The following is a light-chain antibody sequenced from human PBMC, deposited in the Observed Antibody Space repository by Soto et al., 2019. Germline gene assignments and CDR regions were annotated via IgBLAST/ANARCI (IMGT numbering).Light chain of an antibody. CDR3: QQTNSFPLT. V-gene: IGKV3-15*01. Sequence: EIVMTQSPATLSVSPGERATLSCRASQSVGSKLAWYQQKPGQAPRLLIYGASTRATGIPARFSGSGSGTEFTLTISSLQPEDFATYYCQQTNSFPLTFGGGTKVDIK. CDR2: GAS. J-gene: IGKJ4*01. CDR1: QSVGSK.